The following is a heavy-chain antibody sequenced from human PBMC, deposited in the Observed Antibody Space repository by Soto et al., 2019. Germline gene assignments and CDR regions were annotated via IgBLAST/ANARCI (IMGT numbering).Heavy chain of an antibody. Sequence: EVQLVESGGGLVQPGGSLRLSCAASGFTFSNYKMSWVRQAPGKGLEWVSYISTSSSIINYADSVKGRFTIYRDNAKNALYLQMNSLRDEDTGVYYCLRDLLVAAPTNKYWGQGTLVTVSS. CDR3: LRDLLVAAPTNKY. D-gene: IGHD2-15*01. V-gene: IGHV3-48*02. J-gene: IGHJ4*02. CDR1: GFTFSNYK. CDR2: ISTSSSII.